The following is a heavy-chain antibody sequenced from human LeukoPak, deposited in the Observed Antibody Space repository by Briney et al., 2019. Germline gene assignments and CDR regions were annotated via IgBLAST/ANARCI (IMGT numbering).Heavy chain of an antibody. CDR3: ARVPITLAGTKDAKYFQH. Sequence: GGSLRLSCAASGFTFSSYAMSWVRQAPGKGLEWVSAISGSGGSTTYADSVKGRFTISRDNAKNTLYLQMNSLRAEDTALYYCARVPITLAGTKDAKYFQHWGQGTLVTVSS. CDR2: ISGSGGST. V-gene: IGHV3-23*01. D-gene: IGHD6-19*01. CDR1: GFTFSSYA. J-gene: IGHJ1*01.